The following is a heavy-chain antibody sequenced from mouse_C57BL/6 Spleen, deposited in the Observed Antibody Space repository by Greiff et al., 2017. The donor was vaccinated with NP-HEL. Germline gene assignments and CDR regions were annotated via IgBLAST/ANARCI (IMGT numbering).Heavy chain of an antibody. CDR3: SWEFAY. Sequence: EVQLQQSGPELVKPGASVKISCKASGYTFTDYYMNWVKQSHGKSLEWIGDINPNNGSTNCNQKFKGKATLTVDKSSSTAYMELRSLTSEDSTVYYCSWEFAYWGQGTLVTVSA. CDR1: GYTFTDYY. D-gene: IGHD4-1*01. J-gene: IGHJ3*01. CDR2: INPNNGST. V-gene: IGHV1-26*01.